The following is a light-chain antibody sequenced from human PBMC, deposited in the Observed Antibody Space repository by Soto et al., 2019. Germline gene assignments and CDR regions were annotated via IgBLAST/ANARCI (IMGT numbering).Light chain of an antibody. CDR1: SIDVGGYNY. V-gene: IGLV2-11*01. J-gene: IGLJ1*01. CDR3: CSYAGVDYV. Sequence: QSALTQPRSVSGSPGQSVTISCTGTSIDVGGYNYVSWYQQHPGKAPKLMIYDVSKRPSGVPDRFSGSKSGNTASLTISGLQAEDEADYYCCSYAGVDYVFGTGTKVTVL. CDR2: DVS.